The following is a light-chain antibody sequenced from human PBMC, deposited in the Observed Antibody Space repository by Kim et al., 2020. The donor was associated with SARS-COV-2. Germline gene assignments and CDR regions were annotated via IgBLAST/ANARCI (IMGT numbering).Light chain of an antibody. Sequence: QSALTQPASVSGSPGQSITISCTGTSRDVGYSNVVSWYQLHPGKAPKVIIFEVSKRPSGVSSRFSGSKYGNTASLTISGLQPEDEAEYYCCSYTGEISFYVFGSGTKVTVL. V-gene: IGLV2-23*02. CDR2: EVS. J-gene: IGLJ1*01. CDR1: SRDVGYSNV. CDR3: CSYTGEISFYV.